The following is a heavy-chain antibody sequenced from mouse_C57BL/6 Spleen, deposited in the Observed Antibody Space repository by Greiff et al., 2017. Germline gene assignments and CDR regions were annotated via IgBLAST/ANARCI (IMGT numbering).Heavy chain of an antibody. D-gene: IGHD1-1*01. J-gene: IGHJ1*03. CDR2: IYPSDSET. CDR3: ARGGYYGSSGNWYFDV. V-gene: IGHV1-61*01. CDR1: GYTFTSYW. Sequence: VQLQQPGAELVRPGSSVKLSCKASGYTFTSYWMDWVKQRPGQGLEWIGNIYPSDSETHYNQKFKDKATLTVDKSSSTAYMQLSSLTSEDSAVYYCARGGYYGSSGNWYFDVWGTGTTVTVSS.